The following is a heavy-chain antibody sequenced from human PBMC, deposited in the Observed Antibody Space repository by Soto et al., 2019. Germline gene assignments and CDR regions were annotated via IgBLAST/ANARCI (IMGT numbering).Heavy chain of an antibody. J-gene: IGHJ6*02. CDR1: GGSFSGYY. CDR2: INHSGST. CDR3: ARVYYYGSGSYFPPKYYYYYYGMDV. Sequence: SETLSLTCAVYGGSFSGYYWSWIRQPPGKGLEWIGEINHSGSTNYNPSLKSRVTISVDTSKNQFSLKLSSVTAADTAVYYCARVYYYGSGSYFPPKYYYYYYGMDVWGQGTTVT. V-gene: IGHV4-34*01. D-gene: IGHD3-10*01.